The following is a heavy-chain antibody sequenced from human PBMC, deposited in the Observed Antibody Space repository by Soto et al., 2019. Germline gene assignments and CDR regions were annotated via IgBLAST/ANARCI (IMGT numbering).Heavy chain of an antibody. D-gene: IGHD6-13*01. CDR2: ISYDGSNK. V-gene: IGHV3-30*18. CDR1: GFTFSSYG. Sequence: GSLRLSCASSGFTFSSYGMHWVRQAPGKGLEWVAVISYDGSNKYYADSVKGRFTISRDNSKNTLYLQMNSLRAEDTAVYYCAKDLKYRSSWYDYYYGMDVWGQGTTVTVSS. J-gene: IGHJ6*02. CDR3: AKDLKYRSSWYDYYYGMDV.